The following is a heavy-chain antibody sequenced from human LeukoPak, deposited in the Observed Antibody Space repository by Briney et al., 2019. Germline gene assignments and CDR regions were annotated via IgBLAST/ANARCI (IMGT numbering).Heavy chain of an antibody. V-gene: IGHV4-59*01. CDR2: IYYSGST. Sequence: SETLSLTCTVSGGSISSYYWSWIRQPPGKGLEWIGYIYYSGSTNYNPSLKSRVTTSVDTSKNQFSLKLSSVTAADTAVYYCARTDIVATSLDYWGQGTLVTVSS. D-gene: IGHD5-12*01. CDR3: ARTDIVATSLDY. J-gene: IGHJ4*02. CDR1: GGSISSYY.